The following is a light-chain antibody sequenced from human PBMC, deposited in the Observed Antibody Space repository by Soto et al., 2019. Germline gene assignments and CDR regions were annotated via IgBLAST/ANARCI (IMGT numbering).Light chain of an antibody. CDR2: EVC. V-gene: IGLV2-8*01. CDR1: SSDVGGYNY. J-gene: IGLJ1*01. CDR3: SSYAGSNNLYV. Sequence: QSVLTQPPSASGSPGQSVTISCTGTSSDVGGYNYVSWYQQHPGKAPKLMIYEVCKRPSGVPDRFSGSKSGNTASLTVSGLQAEDEADYYCSSYAGSNNLYVFGTGTKVTVL.